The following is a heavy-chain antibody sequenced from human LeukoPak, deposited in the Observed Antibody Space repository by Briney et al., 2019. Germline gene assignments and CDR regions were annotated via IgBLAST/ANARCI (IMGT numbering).Heavy chain of an antibody. J-gene: IGHJ4*02. CDR1: GFTFSSYG. D-gene: IGHD3-10*01. CDR3: AKVHYYGSGSYYEDY. V-gene: IGHV3-23*01. Sequence: GGTLRLSCAASGFTFSSYGMSWVRQAPGKGLEWVSAISGSGGSTYYADSVKGRFTISRDNSKNTLYLQMNSLRAEDTAVYYCAKVHYYGSGSYYEDYWGQGTLVTVSS. CDR2: ISGSGGST.